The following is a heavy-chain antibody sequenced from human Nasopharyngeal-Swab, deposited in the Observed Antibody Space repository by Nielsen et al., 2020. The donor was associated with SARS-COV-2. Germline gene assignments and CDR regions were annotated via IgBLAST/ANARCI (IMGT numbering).Heavy chain of an antibody. D-gene: IGHD2-15*01. V-gene: IGHV3-73*01. J-gene: IGHJ4*02. CDR3: TRCGGGCYSGRDY. CDR2: IRSKGNTYAT. CDR1: GFTFSDSA. Sequence: GGSLRLSCAASGFTFSDSAIHWVRQASGKGLEWVGRIRSKGNTYATAYAASVKGRFIIFRDDPTNTAYLQMNSLKTEDMAVYYCTRCGGGCYSGRDYWGQGTLVTVSS.